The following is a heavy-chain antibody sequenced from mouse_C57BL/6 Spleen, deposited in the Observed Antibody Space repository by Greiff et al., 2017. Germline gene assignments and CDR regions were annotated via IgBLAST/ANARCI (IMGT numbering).Heavy chain of an antibody. CDR3: ARGNYYGSSYGY. CDR1: GYAFSSSW. J-gene: IGHJ2*01. CDR2: IYPGDGDT. Sequence: QVQLQQPGAELVMPGASVKISCKASGYAFSSSWMNWVKQRPGKGLEWIGRIYPGDGDTNYNGKFKGKATLTADKSSSTAYMQLSSLTSEDSAVYFCARGNYYGSSYGYWGQGTTLTVSS. V-gene: IGHV1-82*01. D-gene: IGHD1-1*01.